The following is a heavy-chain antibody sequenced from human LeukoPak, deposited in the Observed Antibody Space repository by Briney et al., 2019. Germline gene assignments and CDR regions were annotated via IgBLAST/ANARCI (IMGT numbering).Heavy chain of an antibody. CDR1: GFALSSHW. J-gene: IGHJ6*02. V-gene: IGHV3-7*03. CDR2: VNRNGSET. CDR3: ARNNGMDV. Sequence: PGGSLRLSCAASGFALSSHWMTWVRQVPGRGPEWVANVNRNGSETYYLDSVKGRFTISKDNAKNSLYPQMNSLRAEDTALYHCARNNGMDVWGQGTTVIVSS.